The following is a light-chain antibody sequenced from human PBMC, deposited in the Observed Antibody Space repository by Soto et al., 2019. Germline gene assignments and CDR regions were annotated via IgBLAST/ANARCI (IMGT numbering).Light chain of an antibody. V-gene: IGLV2-23*01. Sequence: QSARTQPASVSGSPGQSITISCTGTSSDVGSHNLVSWYQHYPGEVPKLIIFEASKRPSGVSNRFSGSKSGSTASLTISGLQAEDEADYYCCSFAGSGIYVFGTGTKV. CDR1: SSDVGSHNL. CDR2: EAS. CDR3: CSFAGSGIYV. J-gene: IGLJ1*01.